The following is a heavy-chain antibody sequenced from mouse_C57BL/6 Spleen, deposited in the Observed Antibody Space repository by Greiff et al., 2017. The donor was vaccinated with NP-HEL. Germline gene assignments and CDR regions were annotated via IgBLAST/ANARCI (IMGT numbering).Heavy chain of an antibody. D-gene: IGHD2-1*01. V-gene: IGHV1-58*01. CDR2: LYIGNGYT. J-gene: IGHJ1*03. CDR1: GYTFTSYG. CDR3: ARSIYYGTLSYWYFDV. Sequence: VQLQQSGAELVRPGSSVKMSCKTSGYTFTSYGINWVKQRPGQGLEWIGYLYIGNGYTEYNEKFKGKATLTSDTSSSTAYMQLSSLTSEDSAIYFCARSIYYGTLSYWYFDVWGTGTTVTVSS.